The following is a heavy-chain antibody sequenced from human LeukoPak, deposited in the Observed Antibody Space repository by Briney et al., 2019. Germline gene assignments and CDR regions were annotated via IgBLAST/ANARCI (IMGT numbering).Heavy chain of an antibody. CDR2: IYYSGSK. CDR3: ARLYSSSWYPSDAFDI. CDR1: GCTISSYY. J-gene: IGHJ3*02. Sequence: SGTLSLTCTVSGCTISSYYWRWIRQPPGKGLEWVGYIYYSGSKNYNPSLKSRVTISVDTSKNQFSLKLSSVTAADTAVYYCARLYSSSWYPSDAFDIWGQGTMVTVSS. V-gene: IGHV4-59*01. D-gene: IGHD6-13*01.